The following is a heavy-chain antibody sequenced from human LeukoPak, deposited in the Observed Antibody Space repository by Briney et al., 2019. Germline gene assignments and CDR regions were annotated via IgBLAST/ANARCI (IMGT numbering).Heavy chain of an antibody. Sequence: KPSETLSLTCTVSGASISSFYWSWIRQPPGKGLEWIGYVYYSGSTNYNPSLKSRVTISVDTSKNQFSLKLSSVTAADTAVYYCASRSSIWSGYQDTLYYFDSWGQGTLVTVSS. D-gene: IGHD3-3*01. CDR3: ASRSSIWSGYQDTLYYFDS. CDR1: GASISSFY. CDR2: VYYSGST. J-gene: IGHJ4*02. V-gene: IGHV4-59*01.